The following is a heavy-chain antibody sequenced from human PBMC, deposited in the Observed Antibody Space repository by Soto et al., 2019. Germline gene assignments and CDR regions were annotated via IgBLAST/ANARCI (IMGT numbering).Heavy chain of an antibody. CDR2: MNPNSGNT. CDR3: ARDPNPPILDS. V-gene: IGHV1-8*01. CDR1: GYTFTSYD. Sequence: GASVKVSCKASGYTFTSYDINWVRQATGQGLEWMGWMNPNSGNTSYAQNFQGRVTMTTDTTITTAYMELRSLRSGDTAVYYCARDPNPPILDSWGQGTLVTVSS. J-gene: IGHJ4*02.